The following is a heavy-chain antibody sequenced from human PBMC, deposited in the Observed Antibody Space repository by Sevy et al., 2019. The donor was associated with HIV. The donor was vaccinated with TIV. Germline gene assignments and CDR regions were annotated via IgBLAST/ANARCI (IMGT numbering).Heavy chain of an antibody. J-gene: IGHJ4*02. Sequence: GGSLRLSCVASGFTFSSYWMTWVRQAPGRGLEWVANIRQDGCDKFYVDSVKGRFTISRDNAKNSLYLQMNSLRAEDTAVYYCARFEDYWGQGTLVTVSS. CDR1: GFTFSSYW. CDR3: ARFEDY. CDR2: IRQDGCDK. V-gene: IGHV3-7*01.